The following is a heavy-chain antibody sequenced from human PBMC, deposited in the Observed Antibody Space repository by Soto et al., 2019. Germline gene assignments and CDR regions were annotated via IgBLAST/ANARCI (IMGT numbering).Heavy chain of an antibody. CDR1: GYSFTSYW. CDR3: ARGYCTTTICDPWFDP. J-gene: IGHJ5*02. V-gene: IGHV5-51*01. D-gene: IGHD2-2*01. CDR2: VYPGDSDT. Sequence: GESLKISCTGVGYSFTSYWIGWVRQMPGKGLEWMGIVYPGDSDTRYSPSFQGQVTISADKSITTAYLQWSSLKASDTAMYYCARGYCTTTICDPWFDPWGQGTLVTVSS.